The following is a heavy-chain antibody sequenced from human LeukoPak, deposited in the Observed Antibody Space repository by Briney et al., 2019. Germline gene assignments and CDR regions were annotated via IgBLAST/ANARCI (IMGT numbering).Heavy chain of an antibody. D-gene: IGHD1-26*01. CDR2: ISYDGSSK. V-gene: IGHV3-30-3*01. J-gene: IGHJ4*02. Sequence: GGSLRLSCAASGFTFSSYAMHWVRQAPGKGLEWVAVISYDGSSKYYADSVKGRFTISRDNSKNTLYLQMNSLRAEDTAVYYCAGIVGASVFDYWGQGTLVTVSS. CDR1: GFTFSSYA. CDR3: AGIVGASVFDY.